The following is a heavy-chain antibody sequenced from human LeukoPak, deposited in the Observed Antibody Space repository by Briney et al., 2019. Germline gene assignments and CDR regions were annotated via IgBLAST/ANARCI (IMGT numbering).Heavy chain of an antibody. D-gene: IGHD6-19*01. CDR2: INHSGST. CDR1: GGSFSGYY. V-gene: IGHV4-34*01. CDR3: ARSEYSSGWRFDY. Sequence: SETLSLTCAVYGGSFSGYYWSWIRQPPGKGLEWIGEINHSGSTNYNPSLKSRVTMSVDTSKNQFSLKLSSVTAADTAVYYCARSEYSSGWRFDYWGQGTLVTVSS. J-gene: IGHJ4*02.